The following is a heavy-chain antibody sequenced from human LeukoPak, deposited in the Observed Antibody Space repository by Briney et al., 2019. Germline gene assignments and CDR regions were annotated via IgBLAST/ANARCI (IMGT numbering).Heavy chain of an antibody. D-gene: IGHD2-2*01. CDR2: IYPGGSDT. J-gene: IGHJ6*02. V-gene: IGHV5-51*01. Sequence: GESLKISCKGSGYSFTSYWIGWVGQMPGKGLEWMEIIYPGGSDTRYSPSLQGQFTISADKSISTAYLQWSSLKASDTAMYYCARRTVEVPAAMDVWGQGTTVTVSS. CDR3: ARRTVEVPAAMDV. CDR1: GYSFTSYW.